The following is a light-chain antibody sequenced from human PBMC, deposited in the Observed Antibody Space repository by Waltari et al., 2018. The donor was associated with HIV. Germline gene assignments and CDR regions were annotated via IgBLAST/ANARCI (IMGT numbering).Light chain of an antibody. CDR3: LSADTSGTYV. J-gene: IGLJ1*01. CDR1: ASPTPY. CDR2: KNT. V-gene: IGLV3-25*03. Sequence: SSELTQPPSVSVSPGQTARTTCAGAASPTPYTHWFQQKPGQAPVVVIHKNTERPSGIPERFSASRSGTTVTLTITGVQTDDEADYYCLSADTSGTYVFGPGTTVTVL.